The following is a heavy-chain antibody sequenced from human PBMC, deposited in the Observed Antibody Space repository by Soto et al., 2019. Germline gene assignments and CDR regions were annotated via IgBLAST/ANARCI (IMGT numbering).Heavy chain of an antibody. J-gene: IGHJ4*02. CDR2: IYSGGRN. V-gene: IGHV4-4*07. Sequence: SETLSLTCTVSGGSISIFYWSWIRQPAGKGLEWIGRIYSGGRNNYNTSLKSRVTMSVDTSKNQLSLRLSSVTAADTAMYYCARGTSRWDYSGQGTLVTVSS. CDR1: GGSISIFY. D-gene: IGHD6-13*01. CDR3: ARGTSRWDY.